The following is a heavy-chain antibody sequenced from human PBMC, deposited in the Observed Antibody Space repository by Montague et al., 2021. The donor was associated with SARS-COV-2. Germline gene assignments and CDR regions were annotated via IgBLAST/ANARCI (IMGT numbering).Heavy chain of an antibody. CDR1: GDSMNNYY. J-gene: IGHJ4*02. CDR2: INYRGRT. V-gene: IGHV4-59*01. CDR3: ARAPIYRSSWYAYFDY. D-gene: IGHD6-13*01. Sequence: SETLSLTCTVSGDSMNNYYCSWIRQPPGKGLEWIGYINYRGRTHXKPSRQSRVTLSKDTSKNQFSLRLTSVSAADTAMYFCARAPIYRSSWYAYFDYWGQGTLVTVSS.